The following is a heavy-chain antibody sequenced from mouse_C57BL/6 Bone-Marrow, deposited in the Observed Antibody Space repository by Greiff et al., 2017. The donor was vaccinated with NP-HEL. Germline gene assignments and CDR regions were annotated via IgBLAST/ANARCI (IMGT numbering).Heavy chain of an antibody. CDR3: ARGGDYYGSSYVSFDY. J-gene: IGHJ2*01. CDR2: IHPNSGST. V-gene: IGHV1-64*01. Sequence: VQLQQPGAELVKPGASVKLSCKASGYTFTSYWMHWVKQRPGQGLEWIGMIHPNSGSTNYNEKFKSKATLTVDKSSSTAYMPLSSLQSEDSAVYYCARGGDYYGSSYVSFDYWGQGTTLTVSS. D-gene: IGHD1-1*01. CDR1: GYTFTSYW.